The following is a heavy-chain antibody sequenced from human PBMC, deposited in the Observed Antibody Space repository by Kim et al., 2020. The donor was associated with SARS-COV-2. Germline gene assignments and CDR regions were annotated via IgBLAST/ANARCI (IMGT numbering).Heavy chain of an antibody. Sequence: GGSLRLSCAASGFTFSSYGMHWVRQAPGKGLEWVAVIWYDGSNKYYADSVKGRFTISRDNSKNTLYLQMNSLRAEDTAVYYCARDHPFQSTGRGEAYWGQGTLVTVSS. V-gene: IGHV3-33*01. J-gene: IGHJ4*02. D-gene: IGHD3-10*01. CDR2: IWYDGSNK. CDR3: ARDHPFQSTGRGEAY. CDR1: GFTFSSYG.